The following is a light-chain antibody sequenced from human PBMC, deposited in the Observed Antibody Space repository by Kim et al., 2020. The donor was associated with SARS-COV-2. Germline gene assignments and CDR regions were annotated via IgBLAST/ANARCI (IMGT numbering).Light chain of an antibody. J-gene: IGKJ1*01. CDR2: GAS. Sequence: EIVMTQSPGTLSVSPGERATLSCRASQSVSSNLAWYQQKPGQAPRPLIYGASTRATAVPAKFSGSGSGTDFTLIIRSLQSEDFAVYYCQQYYNWPPTFGQGTKVDIK. CDR3: QQYYNWPPT. V-gene: IGKV3-15*01. CDR1: QSVSSN.